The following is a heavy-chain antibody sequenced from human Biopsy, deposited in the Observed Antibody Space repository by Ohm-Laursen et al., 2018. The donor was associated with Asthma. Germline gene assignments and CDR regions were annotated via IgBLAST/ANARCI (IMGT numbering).Heavy chain of an antibody. D-gene: IGHD3-22*01. CDR3: VRHQYSSSWSTFDY. CDR1: GGSITSRSYY. Sequence: TLSLTCTVSGGSITSRSYYWGWIRQPPGKGMEWIGSMYHSGSLYSHPPLKSRATISVDTSKNQLSLKMSSVTAADTAVYFCVRHQYSSSWSTFDYWGQGALVTVSS. J-gene: IGHJ4*02. V-gene: IGHV4-39*01. CDR2: MYHSGSL.